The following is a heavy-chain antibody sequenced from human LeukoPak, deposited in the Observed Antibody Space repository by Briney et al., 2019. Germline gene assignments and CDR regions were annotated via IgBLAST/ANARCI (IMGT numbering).Heavy chain of an antibody. CDR2: ISYDGSNK. J-gene: IGHJ4*02. Sequence: GESLRLSCAASGFTFSSYGMHWVRQAPGKGLEWVAVISYDGSNKYYADSVKGRFTISRDNSKNTLYLQMNSLRAEDTAVYYCAKDEWSGPQGYWGQGTLVTVSS. D-gene: IGHD3-3*01. CDR3: AKDEWSGPQGY. CDR1: GFTFSSYG. V-gene: IGHV3-30*18.